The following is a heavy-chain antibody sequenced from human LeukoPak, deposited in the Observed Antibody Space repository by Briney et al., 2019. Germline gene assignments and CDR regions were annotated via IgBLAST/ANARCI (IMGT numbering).Heavy chain of an antibody. V-gene: IGHV1-69*13. CDR2: IIPIFGTA. CDR1: GCTFSSYA. Sequence: ASVKVSCKASGCTFSSYAISWVRQAPGQGLEWMGGIIPIFGTANYAQKFQGRVTITADESTSTAYMELSSLRSEDTAVYYCAKAHSSGWYEKNWFDPWGQGTLVTVSS. D-gene: IGHD6-19*01. CDR3: AKAHSSGWYEKNWFDP. J-gene: IGHJ5*02.